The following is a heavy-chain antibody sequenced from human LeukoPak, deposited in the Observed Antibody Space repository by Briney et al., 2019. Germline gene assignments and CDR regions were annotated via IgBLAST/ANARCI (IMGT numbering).Heavy chain of an antibody. CDR1: GFTSSSYD. D-gene: IGHD4-17*01. V-gene: IGHV3-13*01. J-gene: IGHJ4*02. Sequence: GGSLRLSCSASGFTSSSYDMHWVRHAPGKGLEWVSAFHTDGGTYYLDSVKGRFTISREDAKNSLYLQMNTLRAGDTAVYYCARGSGPGVTTIDSWGQGTLVIVSS. CDR3: ARGSGPGVTTIDS. CDR2: FHTDGGT.